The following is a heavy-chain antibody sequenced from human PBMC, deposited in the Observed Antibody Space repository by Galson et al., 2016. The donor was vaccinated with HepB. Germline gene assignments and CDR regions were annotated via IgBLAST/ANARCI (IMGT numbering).Heavy chain of an antibody. J-gene: IGHJ4*02. CDR2: IIPILGRA. V-gene: IGHV1-69*04. Sequence: SVKVSCKASGDTFTNYAISWVRQAPGQGLEWMGRIIPILGRANYAQKFQGRVTITADTSTSTAYMDLGSLRSEDTAVYYCARDRPYTTSSGVCDHWGQGTLVTVAS. CDR3: ARDRPYTTSSGVCDH. D-gene: IGHD6-6*01. CDR1: GDTFTNYA.